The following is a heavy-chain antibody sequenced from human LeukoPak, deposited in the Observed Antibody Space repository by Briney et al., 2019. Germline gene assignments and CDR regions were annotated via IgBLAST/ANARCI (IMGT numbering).Heavy chain of an antibody. J-gene: IGHJ4*02. D-gene: IGHD4-17*01. CDR2: IYTSGST. Sequence: SQTLSLTCTVSGRSISSGSYYWNWIRQPAGRGLEWIARIYTSGSTNYNPSPKTRVTISVDTSKNPFSPKLSSVTAADTAVYYCARSRYGVLDYWGQGTLVTVSS. CDR1: GRSISSGSYY. CDR3: ARSRYGVLDY. V-gene: IGHV4-61*02.